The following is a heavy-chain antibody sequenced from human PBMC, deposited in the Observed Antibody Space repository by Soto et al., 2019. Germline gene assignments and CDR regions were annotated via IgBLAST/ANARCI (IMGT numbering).Heavy chain of an antibody. CDR2: IYYSGST. J-gene: IGHJ6*02. Sequence: PSETLSLTFIFSGCSISKSIYHLGWIRQPPGKGLEWIGSIYYSGSTYYNPSLKSRVTISVDTSKNQFSLKLSSVTAADTAVYYCARGEYDYGDYYGMDVWVQGTTVT. V-gene: IGHV4-39*01. CDR1: GCSISKSIYH. D-gene: IGHD4-17*01. CDR3: ARGEYDYGDYYGMDV.